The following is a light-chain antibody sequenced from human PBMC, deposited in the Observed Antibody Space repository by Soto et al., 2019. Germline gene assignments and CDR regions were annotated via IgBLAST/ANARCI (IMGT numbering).Light chain of an antibody. CDR2: DVT. V-gene: IGLV2-14*03. CDR3: SSYSGSTTPV. CDR1: SSDVGSYNF. J-gene: IGLJ2*01. Sequence: QSALTQPASVSGSPGQSITISCTGTSSDVGSYNFVSWYQQHPGKAPKLMIYDVTNRPSGVSSRFSGSKSGNTASLAISGLQAEDEADYHCSSYSGSTTPVFGGGTKLTVL.